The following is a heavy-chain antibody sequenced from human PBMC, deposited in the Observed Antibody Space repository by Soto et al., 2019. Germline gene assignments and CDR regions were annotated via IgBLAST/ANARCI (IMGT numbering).Heavy chain of an antibody. V-gene: IGHV4-61*01. D-gene: IGHD3-10*01. Sequence: QVQLQESGPGLVKPSETLSLTCTVSGGSVSSGSYYWSWIRQPPGKGLEWIGYIYYSGSTNYNPSLKSRVTISVDTSKNQFSLKLSSVTAADTAVYYCARDYYGSGSYFDYWGQGTLVTVSS. CDR2: IYYSGST. CDR3: ARDYYGSGSYFDY. J-gene: IGHJ4*02. CDR1: GGSVSSGSYY.